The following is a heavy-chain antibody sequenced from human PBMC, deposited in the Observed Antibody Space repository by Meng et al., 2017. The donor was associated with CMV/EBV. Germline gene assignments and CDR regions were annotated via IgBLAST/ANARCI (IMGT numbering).Heavy chain of an antibody. V-gene: IGHV3-48*04. CDR3: AAYGDYNWFDP. J-gene: IGHJ5*02. CDR2: ISSSSSTI. CDR1: GFTFSSYS. Sequence: GESLKISCAAPGFTFSSYSKNWVRQAPGKGLEWVSYISSSSSTIYYADSVKGRFTISRDNAKNSLYLQMNSLRAEDTAVYYCAAYGDYNWFDPWGQGTLVTVSS. D-gene: IGHD4-17*01.